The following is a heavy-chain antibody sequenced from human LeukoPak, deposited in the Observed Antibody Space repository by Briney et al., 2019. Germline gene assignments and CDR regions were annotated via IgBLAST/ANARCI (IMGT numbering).Heavy chain of an antibody. V-gene: IGHV3-30*01. CDR1: GFTFSSYA. D-gene: IGHD2-2*01. J-gene: IGHJ4*02. Sequence: GRSLRLSCAASGFTFSSYAMHWVRQAPGKGLEWVAVISYDGSNKYYADSVKGRFTISRDNSKNTLYLQMNSLRAEDTAVYYCARAARAKVVPAAIGYWGQGTLVTVSS. CDR3: ARAARAKVVPAAIGY. CDR2: ISYDGSNK.